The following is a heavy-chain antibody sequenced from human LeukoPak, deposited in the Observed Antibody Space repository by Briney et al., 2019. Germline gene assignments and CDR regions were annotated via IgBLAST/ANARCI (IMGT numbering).Heavy chain of an antibody. CDR3: AREPNDYGDYVRAFDI. V-gene: IGHV3-33*01. J-gene: IGHJ3*02. D-gene: IGHD4-17*01. CDR2: IWYDGSNK. CDR1: GFTYSSYG. Sequence: PGGSLRLSCAASGFTYSSYGMHWVRQAPGKGLEWVAVIWYDGSNKYYAESVKGRFTISRDNSKNTLYLQMNSLRAEDTAVYYCAREPNDYGDYVRAFDIWGQGTMVTVSS.